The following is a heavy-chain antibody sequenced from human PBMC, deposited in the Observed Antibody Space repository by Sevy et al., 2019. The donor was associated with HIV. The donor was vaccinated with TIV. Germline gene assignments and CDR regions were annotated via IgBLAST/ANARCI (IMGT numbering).Heavy chain of an antibody. J-gene: IGHJ4*02. CDR3: AREGCTKPHDY. CDR2: LSSGCGEK. V-gene: IGHV3-23*01. D-gene: IGHD2-8*01. CDR1: GFTFSKYS. Sequence: GGSLRLSCAASGFTFSKYSMSWVRQPPGKGLEWVSTLSSGCGEKNYADSVKGRFTISKVNSKSSVYLQMNNLRPEDTAVYYCAREGCTKPHDYWGQGTLVTDSS.